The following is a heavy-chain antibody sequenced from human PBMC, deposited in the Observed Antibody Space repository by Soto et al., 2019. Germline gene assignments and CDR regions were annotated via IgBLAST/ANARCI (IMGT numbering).Heavy chain of an antibody. CDR3: ARGQRFSDWFDP. V-gene: IGHV4-4*07. CDR1: GGSMSSYY. CDR2: VYSSGGT. J-gene: IGHJ5*02. Sequence: SETLSLTCTVSGGSMSSYYWTWIRQPAGKGLEWIGRVYSSGGTHYNPSLKSRVTISLDTSKNQFSLRLLSVTDADTAGYYCARGQRFSDWFDPWGQGTVVTVSS. D-gene: IGHD3-3*01.